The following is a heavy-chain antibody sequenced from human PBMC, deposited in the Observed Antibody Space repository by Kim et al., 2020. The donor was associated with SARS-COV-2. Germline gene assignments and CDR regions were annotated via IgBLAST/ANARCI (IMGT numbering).Heavy chain of an antibody. V-gene: IGHV4-31*02. Sequence: SDNPSLQSRVTISVDTSKNQFSLKRSSVTAADTAVYYCAGDRGSTSFLDYWGQGTLVTVSS. D-gene: IGHD2-2*01. CDR3: AGDRGSTSFLDY. J-gene: IGHJ4*02.